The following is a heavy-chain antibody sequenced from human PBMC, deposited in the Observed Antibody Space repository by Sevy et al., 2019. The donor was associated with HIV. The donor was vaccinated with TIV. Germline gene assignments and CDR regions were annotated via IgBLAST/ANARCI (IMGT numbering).Heavy chain of an antibody. CDR3: ARDKNYYVSGSFDY. V-gene: IGHV1-69*13. J-gene: IGHJ4*01. Sequence: ASVKVSCKASGGIFRSNAISWVRQAPGQGLEWMGGIIAVFGTTHYSQKFQGRVTITADESRSTAYMELSSLKSEDTAVYYCARDKNYYVSGSFDYWGQGSQVTDSS. CDR2: IIAVFGTT. CDR1: GGIFRSNA. D-gene: IGHD3-10*01.